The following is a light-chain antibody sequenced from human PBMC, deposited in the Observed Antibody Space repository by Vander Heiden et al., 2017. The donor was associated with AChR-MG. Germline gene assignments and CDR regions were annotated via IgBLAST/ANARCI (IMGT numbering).Light chain of an antibody. J-gene: IGLJ2*01. V-gene: IGLV1-40*01. CDR2: GNN. CDR3: QSYDSTLSGSL. CDR1: GTNIGAPYD. Sequence: RVTIPCTGSGTNIGAPYDVYWYQHLPGKAPRLLIYGNNNRPLGVPDRFSGSKSGASASLAITGLQPEDEAYYYCQSYDSTLSGSLFGGGTKLTVL.